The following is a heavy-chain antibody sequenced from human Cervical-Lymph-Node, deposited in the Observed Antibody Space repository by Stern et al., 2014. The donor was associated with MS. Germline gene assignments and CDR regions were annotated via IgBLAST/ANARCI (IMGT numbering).Heavy chain of an antibody. Sequence: QITLKESGPTLVKPTQTLTLTCTFSGFSISTSGVGVSWIRQPPGKALEXLALFYWDDDDLYSPSLKSSLTIPKDTSKTRVVLTMPNLVPVDTATYSCVHRRGRGIAAVHWGRGTLVTVSS. CDR2: FYWDDDD. CDR3: VHRRGRGIAAVH. J-gene: IGHJ1*01. V-gene: IGHV2-5*02. CDR1: GFSISTSGVG. D-gene: IGHD6-13*01.